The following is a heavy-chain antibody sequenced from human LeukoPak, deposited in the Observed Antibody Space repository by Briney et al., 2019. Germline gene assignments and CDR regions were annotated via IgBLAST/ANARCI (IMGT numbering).Heavy chain of an antibody. CDR3: ARRPYCSGGSCYSMNYFDY. CDR2: IYYSGST. Sequence: SETLSLTCTVSGGSISSSSYYWGWIRQPPGKGLEWIGSIYYSGSTYYNPSLKSRVTISVDTSTNQFSLKLSSVTAADTAVYYCARRPYCSGGSCYSMNYFDYWGQGTLVTVSS. V-gene: IGHV4-39*01. D-gene: IGHD2-15*01. CDR1: GGSISSSSYY. J-gene: IGHJ4*02.